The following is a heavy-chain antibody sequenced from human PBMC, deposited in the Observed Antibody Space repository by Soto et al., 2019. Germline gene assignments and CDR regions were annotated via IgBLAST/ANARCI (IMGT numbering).Heavy chain of an antibody. CDR2: INPSGGST. CDR1: GYTFTSYY. D-gene: IGHD3-3*01. Sequence: ASVKVSCKASGYTFTSYYMHWVRQAPGQGLEWMGIINPSGGSTSYAQKFQGRVTMTRDTSTSTVYMELSSLRAEDTAVYYCAKDRGKGRDYDFWSGYFTDYYYYGTDVWGQGTTVTVSS. CDR3: AKDRGKGRDYDFWSGYFTDYYYYGTDV. V-gene: IGHV1-46*01. J-gene: IGHJ6*02.